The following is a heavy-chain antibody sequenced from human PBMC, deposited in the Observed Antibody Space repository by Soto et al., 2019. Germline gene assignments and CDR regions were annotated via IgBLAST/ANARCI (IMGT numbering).Heavy chain of an antibody. CDR2: ISTYNAHTSFT. CDR3: ARVIISHRAYDY. CDR1: GYTFTSYG. Sequence: ASVKVSCRTSGYTFTSYGIAWVRQAPGQGLEWMGWISTYNAHTSFTNYAQRVQGRVIITGATSTNTAYMELRSLRSEDTAVYYCARVIISHRAYDYWGQGSLVRVS. V-gene: IGHV1-18*04. D-gene: IGHD3-10*01. J-gene: IGHJ4*02.